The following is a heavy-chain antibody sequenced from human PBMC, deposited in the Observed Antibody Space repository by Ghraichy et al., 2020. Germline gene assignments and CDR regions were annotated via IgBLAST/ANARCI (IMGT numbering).Heavy chain of an antibody. J-gene: IGHJ4*02. V-gene: IGHV3-21*01. CDR1: GFTFSSYG. Sequence: GSLRLSCVASGFTFSSYGVNWVRQAPGKGLEWVSSISSSSSYIYYADSVKGRFTISRDNAKNSLYLQMNSLRAEDTAVYYCARDANFWSGYQPVDYWGQGTLVTVSS. D-gene: IGHD3-3*01. CDR2: ISSSSSYI. CDR3: ARDANFWSGYQPVDY.